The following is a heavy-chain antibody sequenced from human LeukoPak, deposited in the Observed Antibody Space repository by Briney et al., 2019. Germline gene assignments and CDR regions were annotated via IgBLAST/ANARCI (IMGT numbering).Heavy chain of an antibody. Sequence: PGGSLRLSCAASGFTFSSYSMNWVRQAPGKGLEWVSPIGSSSSYIYYADSVKGRFTISRDNAKNTLYLQMNSLRAEDTAVYYGARDFGYYDSVTGYYTGDYWGQGTLVTVSS. D-gene: IGHD3-9*01. CDR3: ARDFGYYDSVTGYYTGDY. CDR1: GFTFSSYS. V-gene: IGHV3-21*01. J-gene: IGHJ4*02. CDR2: IGSSSSYI.